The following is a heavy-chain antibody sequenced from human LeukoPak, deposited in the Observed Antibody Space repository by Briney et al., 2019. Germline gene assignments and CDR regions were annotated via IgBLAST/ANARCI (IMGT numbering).Heavy chain of an antibody. D-gene: IGHD5-18*01. CDR3: ARDRFLIRGYSYGSDY. V-gene: IGHV1-46*01. J-gene: IGHJ4*02. CDR1: GYTFTSYY. Sequence: ASVKVSCKASGYTFTSYYMHWVRQAPGQGLEWMGIINPSGGSTSYAQKFQGRVTMTRDTSTSTVYMELSSLRSEDTAVYYCARDRFLIRGYSYGSDYWGQGTLVTVSS. CDR2: INPSGGST.